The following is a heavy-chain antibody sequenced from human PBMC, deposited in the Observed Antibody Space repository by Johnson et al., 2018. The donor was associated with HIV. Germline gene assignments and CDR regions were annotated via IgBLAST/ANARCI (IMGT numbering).Heavy chain of an antibody. V-gene: IGHV3-30-3*01. CDR3: ARDGLEVDAFDI. CDR2: ISYDGSNK. J-gene: IGHJ3*02. CDR1: GFTFSSYA. D-gene: IGHD3-3*01. Sequence: QVHLVESGGGVVQPGRSLRLSCAASGFTFSSYAMHWVRQAPGKGLEWVAVISYDGSNKYYADSVKGRFTISRDNSKNTLYLQMNSLRAEDTAVYCCARDGLEVDAFDIWGQGTMVTVSS.